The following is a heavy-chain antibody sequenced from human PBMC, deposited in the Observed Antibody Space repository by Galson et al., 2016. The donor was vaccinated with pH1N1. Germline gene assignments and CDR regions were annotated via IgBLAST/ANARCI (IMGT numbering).Heavy chain of an antibody. Sequence: SLRLSCAASEFIFSNKWMHWLRQSPGKGLEWLSVLKSDGTSARYADSVKGRFTISRDNAKNTLYLQMNSLRVEDTSVYYCIREMSWGQGVLVSVFS. CDR3: IREMS. J-gene: IGHJ5*02. CDR2: LKSDGTSA. V-gene: IGHV3-74*01. CDR1: EFIFSNKW.